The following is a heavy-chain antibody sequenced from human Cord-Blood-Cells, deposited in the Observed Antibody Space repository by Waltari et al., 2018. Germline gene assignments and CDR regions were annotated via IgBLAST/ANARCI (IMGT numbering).Heavy chain of an antibody. CDR3: TRAFIKNAFDI. D-gene: IGHD3-10*01. CDR1: GGSISSGDHY. Sequence: VQLQESGPGLVTPSQSLSITCTVSGGSISSGDHYWSWIRQPPGKGLEWIGYIYYSGSTYYNPSLKSRVTISVDTSKNQFSLKLSSVTAADTAVYYCTRAFIKNAFDIWGQGTMVTVSS. V-gene: IGHV4-30-4*08. CDR2: IYYSGST. J-gene: IGHJ3*02.